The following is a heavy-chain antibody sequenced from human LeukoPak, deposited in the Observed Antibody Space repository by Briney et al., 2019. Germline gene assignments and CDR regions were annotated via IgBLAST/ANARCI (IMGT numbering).Heavy chain of an antibody. CDR3: ATRGD. CDR2: INPSGGT. Sequence: SETLSLTCTVYGGSFSDYYWSWIRQPPGKGLEWIAEINPSGGTNYNPSLKSRVTISVETSKKQFSLKLSSVTAADTAVYYCATRGDWGQGTLVTVSS. J-gene: IGHJ4*02. CDR1: GGSFSDYY. V-gene: IGHV4-34*01.